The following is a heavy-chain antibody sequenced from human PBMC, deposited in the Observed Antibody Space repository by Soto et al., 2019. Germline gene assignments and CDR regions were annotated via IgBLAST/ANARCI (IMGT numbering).Heavy chain of an antibody. D-gene: IGHD2-2*02. J-gene: IGHJ4*02. CDR2: IIPVLGTT. CDR3: AAGGSNGYIR. CDR1: RDTFNDYA. Sequence: QVQLVQSGAEVRKPGSSVKVSCKASRDTFNDYAITWVRQAPGQGVEWMGGIIPVLGTTKYAQKFQGRVTMTADESTSTDYMELNSLTSEDRAVYYCAAGGSNGYIRWGQGTQVSVSS. V-gene: IGHV1-69*01.